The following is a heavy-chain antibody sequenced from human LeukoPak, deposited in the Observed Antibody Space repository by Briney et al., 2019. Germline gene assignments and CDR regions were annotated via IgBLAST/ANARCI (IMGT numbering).Heavy chain of an antibody. D-gene: IGHD1-1*01. J-gene: IGHJ4*02. CDR2: IYHSGST. CDR1: GGSISSGGYY. Sequence: SETLSLTCTVSGGSISSGGYYWSWIRQPPGKGLEWIGYIYHSGSTYYNPSLKSRVTISVDRSKNQFSLKLSSVTAADTAVYYCARFGTPGPFDYWGQGTLVTVSS. CDR3: ARFGTPGPFDY. V-gene: IGHV4-30-2*01.